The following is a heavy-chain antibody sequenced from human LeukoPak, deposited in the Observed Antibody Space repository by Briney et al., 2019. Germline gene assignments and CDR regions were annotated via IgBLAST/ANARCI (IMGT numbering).Heavy chain of an antibody. J-gene: IGHJ4*02. CDR2: IYYSGST. Sequence: SETLSLTCTVSGGSISSYYRSWIRQPPGKGLEWIGYIYYSGSTNYNPSLKSRVTISVDTSKNQFSLKLSSVTAADTAVYYCARAVEMATAYFDYWGQGTLVTVSS. CDR1: GGSISSYY. CDR3: ARAVEMATAYFDY. D-gene: IGHD5-24*01. V-gene: IGHV4-59*08.